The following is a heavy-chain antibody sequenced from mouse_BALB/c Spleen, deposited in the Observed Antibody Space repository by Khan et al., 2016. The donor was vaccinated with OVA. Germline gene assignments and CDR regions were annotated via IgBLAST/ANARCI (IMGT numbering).Heavy chain of an antibody. V-gene: IGHV3-2*02. J-gene: IGHJ1*01. CDR1: GYSITSDYA. CDR3: ARRYYYGQWYFDV. CDR2: ISYSGST. Sequence: EVQLQESGPGLVKPSQSLSLTCTVTGYSITSDYAWNWIRQFPGNKLEWMAYISYSGSTSPNPSLKSRISVTRDTSKNQFFLQLTSVTTEATATYDCARRYYYGQWYFDVWGAGTTVTVSS. D-gene: IGHD1-1*01.